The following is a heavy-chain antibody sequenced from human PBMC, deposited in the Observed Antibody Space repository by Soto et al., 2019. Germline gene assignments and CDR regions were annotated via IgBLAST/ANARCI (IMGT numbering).Heavy chain of an antibody. Sequence: QVQLVQSGAEVKKPGSSVKVSCKASGGTFSSYTISWVRQAPGQGLEWMGRIIPILGIANYAQKFQGRVTITADKSTSTAYMELSSLRSEDTAVYYCASRTTVVTNAYFDYWGQGTLVTVSS. CDR3: ASRTTVVTNAYFDY. D-gene: IGHD4-17*01. CDR1: GGTFSSYT. J-gene: IGHJ4*02. CDR2: IIPILGIA. V-gene: IGHV1-69*02.